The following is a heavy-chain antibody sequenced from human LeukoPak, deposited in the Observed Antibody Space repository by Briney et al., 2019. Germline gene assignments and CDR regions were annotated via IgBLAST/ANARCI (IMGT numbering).Heavy chain of an antibody. CDR1: GFTFSSYS. J-gene: IGHJ6*02. Sequence: GGSLRLSCAASGFTFSSYSMNWVRQAPGKGLEWVSSISSSSSYIYYADSVKGRFTISRDNAKNSLYLQMNSLRAEDTAVYYCAREALSGSYYRVGYYYDMDVWGQGTTVTVSS. V-gene: IGHV3-21*01. CDR2: ISSSSSYI. CDR3: AREALSGSYYRVGYYYDMDV. D-gene: IGHD3-10*01.